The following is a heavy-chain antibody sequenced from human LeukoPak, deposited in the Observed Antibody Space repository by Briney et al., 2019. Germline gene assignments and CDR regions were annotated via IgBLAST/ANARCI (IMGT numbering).Heavy chain of an antibody. CDR2: ISKDGSDK. CDR1: GFTFSDYA. V-gene: IGHV3-30-3*01. J-gene: IGHJ4*02. CDR3: ASWDSSYYDFWSGLSFDY. Sequence: GRSLRLSCAASGFTFSDYAMHWVRQAPGKGLEWVAVISKDGSDKYYPGSVRGRFTISRDNSKNTIYLQMDSLRAEDTAVYYCASWDSSYYDFWSGLSFDYWGQGTLVTVSS. D-gene: IGHD3-3*01.